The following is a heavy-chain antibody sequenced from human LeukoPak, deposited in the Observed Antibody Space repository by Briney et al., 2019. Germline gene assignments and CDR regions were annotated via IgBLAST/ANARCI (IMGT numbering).Heavy chain of an antibody. CDR2: IKQDGSEK. V-gene: IGHV3-7*01. CDR3: AKGRGWEASYYYYYMDV. CDR1: GFTFSSYW. D-gene: IGHD1-26*01. Sequence: QPGGSLRLSCAASGFTFSSYWMSWVRQAPGKGLEWVANIKQDGSEKYYVDSVKGRFTISRDNAKNSLYLQMNSLRAEDTAVYYCAKGRGWEASYYYYYMDVWGKGTTVTISS. J-gene: IGHJ6*03.